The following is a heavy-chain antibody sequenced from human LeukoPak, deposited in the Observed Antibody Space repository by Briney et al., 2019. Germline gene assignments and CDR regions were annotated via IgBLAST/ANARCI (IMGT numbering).Heavy chain of an antibody. V-gene: IGHV1-18*01. J-gene: IGHJ6*02. CDR2: ISAYNGNT. D-gene: IGHD2-15*01. CDR1: GYTFTSYG. CDR3: ARDPEVAAATYYYGMDV. Sequence: ASVKVSCKASGYTFTSYGISWVRQAPGQGLEWMGWISAYNGNTNYAQKLQGRDTMTTDTSTSTAYMELRSLRSDDTAVYYCARDPEVAAATYYYGMDVWGQGTTVTVSS.